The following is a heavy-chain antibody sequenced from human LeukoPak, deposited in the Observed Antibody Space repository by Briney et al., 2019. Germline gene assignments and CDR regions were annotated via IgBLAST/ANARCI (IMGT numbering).Heavy chain of an antibody. Sequence: GGSLRLSCAASGFTFSSYDMHWVRQATGKGLEWASAIGTAGDTYYPGSVKGRFTISRENAKNSLYLQMNSLRAGDTAVYYCARAPPDCSGGSCSYYFDYWGQGTLVTVSS. CDR2: IGTAGDT. V-gene: IGHV3-13*01. D-gene: IGHD2-15*01. J-gene: IGHJ4*02. CDR1: GFTFSSYD. CDR3: ARAPPDCSGGSCSYYFDY.